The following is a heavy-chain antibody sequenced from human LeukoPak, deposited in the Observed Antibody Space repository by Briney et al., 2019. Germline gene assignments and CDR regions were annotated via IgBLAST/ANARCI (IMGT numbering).Heavy chain of an antibody. CDR1: GYTFTGYY. CDR3: ARGSLVRGVIRIPLDY. CDR2: INPNSGGT. D-gene: IGHD3-10*01. V-gene: IGHV1-2*02. Sequence: ASVKVSCKASGYTFTGYYMHWVRQAPGQGLEWMGWINPNSGGTNYAQKFQGRVTMTRDTSISTAYMELSRLRSDDTAVYYCARGSLVRGVIRIPLDYWGQGTLVTVSS. J-gene: IGHJ4*02.